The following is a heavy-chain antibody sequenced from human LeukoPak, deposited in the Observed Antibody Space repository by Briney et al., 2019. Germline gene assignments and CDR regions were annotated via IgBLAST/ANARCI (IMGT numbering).Heavy chain of an antibody. CDR3: ARESVWNHGSGSDAQIFDY. D-gene: IGHD3-10*01. Sequence: SQTLSLTCTVSGGSISSGSYYWSWIRQPAGKGLEWIGRIYTSGSTNYNPSLKSRVTMSVDTSKNQFSLKLSSVTAADTAVYYCARESVWNHGSGSDAQIFDYWDQGTLVTVSS. CDR2: IYTSGST. CDR1: GGSISSGSYY. J-gene: IGHJ4*02. V-gene: IGHV4-61*02.